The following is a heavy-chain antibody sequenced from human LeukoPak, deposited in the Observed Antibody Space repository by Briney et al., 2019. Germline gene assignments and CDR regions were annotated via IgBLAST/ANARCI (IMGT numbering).Heavy chain of an antibody. CDR1: GFIFEDYA. Sequence: GGSLRLSCAVSGFIFEDYAMHWVRQAPGKGLEWVSGINWNSGSIGYADSVKGRFTISRDTAKNSLYLQMNSLRAEDTALYYCAKDILPMVTLVDYWGQGTLVTVSS. CDR3: AKDILPMVTLVDY. D-gene: IGHD4/OR15-4a*01. CDR2: INWNSGSI. J-gene: IGHJ4*02. V-gene: IGHV3-9*01.